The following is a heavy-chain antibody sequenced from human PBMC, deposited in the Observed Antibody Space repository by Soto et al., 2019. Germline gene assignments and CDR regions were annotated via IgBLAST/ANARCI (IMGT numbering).Heavy chain of an antibody. Sequence: EVQLVESGGGLVQPGGSLRLSCAASGFTFSSYAMHWVRQAPGKGLEYVSAISSNGGSTYYANSVKGRFTISRDNSKNTLYLQMGRLRAEDMAVYYCAVITMVRGVMEPDAFDIWGQGTMVTVSS. CDR3: AVITMVRGVMEPDAFDI. V-gene: IGHV3-64*01. J-gene: IGHJ3*02. CDR2: ISSNGGST. D-gene: IGHD3-10*01. CDR1: GFTFSSYA.